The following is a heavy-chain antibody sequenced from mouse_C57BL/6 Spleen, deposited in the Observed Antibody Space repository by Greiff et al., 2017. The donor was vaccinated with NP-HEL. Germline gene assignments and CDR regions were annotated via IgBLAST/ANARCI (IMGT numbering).Heavy chain of an antibody. Sequence: VQLQQSGAELVRPGTSVKLSCKASGYTFTSYWMHWVKQRPGQGLEWIGVIDPSDSYTNYNQKFKGKATLTVDTSSSTAYMQLSSLTSEDSAVYYCARRGTTVVAPFYAMDYWGQGTSVTVSS. V-gene: IGHV1-59*01. CDR1: GYTFTSYW. D-gene: IGHD1-1*01. CDR2: IDPSDSYT. J-gene: IGHJ4*01. CDR3: ARRGTTVVAPFYAMDY.